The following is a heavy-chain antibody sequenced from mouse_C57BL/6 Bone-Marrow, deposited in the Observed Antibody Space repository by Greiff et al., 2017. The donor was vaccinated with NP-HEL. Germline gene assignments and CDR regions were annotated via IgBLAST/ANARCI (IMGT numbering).Heavy chain of an antibody. D-gene: IGHD1-1*01. CDR3: ARARITTVVTLDY. J-gene: IGHJ4*01. Sequence: QVQLQQSGAELMKPGASVKLSCKATGYTFTGYCIEWIKQRPGHGLEWIGEILPGSGSTNYNWKFKGKATFTADTSSNTASMQLSSLTTEDSAIYYCARARITTVVTLDYWGQGTSDTVSS. CDR2: ILPGSGST. CDR1: GYTFTGYC. V-gene: IGHV1-9*01.